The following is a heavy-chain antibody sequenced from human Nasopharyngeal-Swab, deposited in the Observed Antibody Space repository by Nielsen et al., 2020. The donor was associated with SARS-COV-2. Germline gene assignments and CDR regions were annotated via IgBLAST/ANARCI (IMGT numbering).Heavy chain of an antibody. V-gene: IGHV4-31*03. CDR2: IYYSGST. J-gene: IGHJ3*02. D-gene: IGHD3-22*01. CDR3: ARAQSITMIIGAFDI. Sequence: SETLSLTCTVSGGSISSGGYYWSWLRQHPGKGLEWIGYIYYSGSTYYNPSLKSRVTISVDTSKNQFPLKLSSVTAADTAVYYCARAQSITMIIGAFDIWGQGTMVTVSS. CDR1: GGSISSGGYY.